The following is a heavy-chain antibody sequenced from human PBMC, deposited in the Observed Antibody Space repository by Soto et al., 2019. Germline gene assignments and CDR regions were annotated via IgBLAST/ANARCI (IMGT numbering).Heavy chain of an antibody. CDR2: IRADNGNT. CDR1: GYIFSNYG. V-gene: IGHV1-18*01. CDR3: AREWLNYYDDIGYPEY. D-gene: IGHD3-22*01. J-gene: IGHJ4*02. Sequence: WASVKVSCKASGYIFSNYGVTWVRQAPGQGLEWMGWIRADNGNTDHAQKLQGRVTMTTDTSTSTAYMELRSLRSDDTAVYYCAREWLNYYDDIGYPEYWGQGAQVTVSS.